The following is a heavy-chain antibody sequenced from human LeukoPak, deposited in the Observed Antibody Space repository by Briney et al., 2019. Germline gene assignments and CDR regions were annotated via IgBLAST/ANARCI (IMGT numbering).Heavy chain of an antibody. Sequence: PGGFLRLSCAASGFTFSTYAMGWVRQGPGEGLEWVSTISGSGGSTYYADSVKGRFTISRANSKNTLFLQMNSLRAEDTAVYFCAKGSDSSGWYEDFWGLGTLVTVSS. D-gene: IGHD6-19*01. V-gene: IGHV3-23*01. CDR1: GFTFSTYA. J-gene: IGHJ4*02. CDR2: ISGSGGST. CDR3: AKGSDSSGWYEDF.